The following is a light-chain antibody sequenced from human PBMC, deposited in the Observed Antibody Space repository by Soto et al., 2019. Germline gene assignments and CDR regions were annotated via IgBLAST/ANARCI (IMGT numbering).Light chain of an antibody. CDR2: EVT. Sequence: QSALTQPPSASGSRGQSVTISCTGTSVDINYVSWFQQHPGKAPKLIICEVTKRPSGVPDRFSGSKSGNTASLTVSGLQDDDEADYYCSSYAGRDLWVFGGGTKLTLL. V-gene: IGLV2-8*01. CDR1: SVDINY. J-gene: IGLJ3*02. CDR3: SSYAGRDLWV.